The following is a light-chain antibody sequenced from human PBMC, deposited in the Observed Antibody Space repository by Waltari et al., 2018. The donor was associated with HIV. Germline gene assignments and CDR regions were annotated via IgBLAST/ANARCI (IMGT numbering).Light chain of an antibody. CDR3: QTRYTTPRT. Sequence: GASVPITCRASQSISSYLNWYQQKPGKAPKLLIYAASSLQSGVPSRFSGSGSGTDFTLTISSLQPEDFATYYGQTRYTTPRTVGEGTKVEIK. CDR2: AAS. V-gene: IGKV1-39*01. J-gene: IGKJ1*01. CDR1: QSISSY.